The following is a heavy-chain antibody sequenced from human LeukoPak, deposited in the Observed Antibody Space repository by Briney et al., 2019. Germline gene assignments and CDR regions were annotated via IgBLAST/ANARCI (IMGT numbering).Heavy chain of an antibody. J-gene: IGHJ4*01. CDR2: ITAYNGNR. CDR1: GYTFSNYG. Sequence: ASVKVSCKTSGYTFSNYGISWVRQAPGQGLEWMGWITAYNGNRLYAQRFQGRLTLTTDTSTSTSYMELRSLEYDDTAIYYCARDNDKVVDHWGQGTLVTVSS. D-gene: IGHD1-1*01. V-gene: IGHV1-18*01. CDR3: ARDNDKVVDH.